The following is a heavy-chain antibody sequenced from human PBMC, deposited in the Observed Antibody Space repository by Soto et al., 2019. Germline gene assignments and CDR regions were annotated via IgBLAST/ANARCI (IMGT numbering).Heavy chain of an antibody. D-gene: IGHD2-21*01. CDR3: ARFNCGGECRNAFFDY. CDR1: GFTFSTYW. Sequence: EVHLVESGGGLVQPGGSLRLSCAASGFTFSTYWMSWVRQAPGKGLELVANIKQDGSEKYYVDSVKGRFTISRDNAKNSLYLQMNSLRAEDTAVYYCARFNCGGECRNAFFDYWGQGTLVTVSS. V-gene: IGHV3-7*01. CDR2: IKQDGSEK. J-gene: IGHJ4*02.